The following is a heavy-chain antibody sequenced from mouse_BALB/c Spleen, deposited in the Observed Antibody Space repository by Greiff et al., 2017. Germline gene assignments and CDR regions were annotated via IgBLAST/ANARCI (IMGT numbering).Heavy chain of an antibody. CDR1: GYTFTSYV. D-gene: IGHD2-1*01. Sequence: VQLQQSGPELVKPGASVKMSCKASGYTFTSYVMHWVQQKPGQGLEWIGFINPYNDGTKYNEKFKGKATLTSDKSSSTAYMELSSLTSEDSAVYYCASPPYGNGYAMDYWGQGTSVTVSS. CDR3: ASPPYGNGYAMDY. J-gene: IGHJ4*01. V-gene: IGHV1-14*01. CDR2: INPYNDGT.